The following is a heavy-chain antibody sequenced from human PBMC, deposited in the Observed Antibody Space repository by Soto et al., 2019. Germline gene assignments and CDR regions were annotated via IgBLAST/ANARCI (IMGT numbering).Heavy chain of an antibody. Sequence: QVQLVQSGAEVKKPGASVKVSCKASGYTFTSYDIIWVRQATGQGLEWMGWMNPSTGNTDSAEKFKDRLTMTRNTSISTVYMELSSLSFEDTAVYYCARGRIIVAGGFDPWGQGTLVTVSS. D-gene: IGHD6-19*01. V-gene: IGHV1-8*01. CDR3: ARGRIIVAGGFDP. CDR1: GYTFTSYD. CDR2: MNPSTGNT. J-gene: IGHJ5*02.